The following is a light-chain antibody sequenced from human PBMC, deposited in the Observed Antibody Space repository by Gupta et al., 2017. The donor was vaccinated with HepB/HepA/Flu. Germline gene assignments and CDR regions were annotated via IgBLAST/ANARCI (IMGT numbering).Light chain of an antibody. V-gene: IGLV3-21*03. Sequence: SSVVTQPPSLSAAPGTTVKITCEGNIIGSKSVHWYQQKPGQAPVLVVYDDNKRPSGIPARFSAANSGTTATLTISRVEAGEEADYNCQVWDSTTGNGVFGGGTKMTVL. CDR3: QVWDSTTGNGV. J-gene: IGLJ3*02. CDR2: DDN. CDR1: IIGSKS.